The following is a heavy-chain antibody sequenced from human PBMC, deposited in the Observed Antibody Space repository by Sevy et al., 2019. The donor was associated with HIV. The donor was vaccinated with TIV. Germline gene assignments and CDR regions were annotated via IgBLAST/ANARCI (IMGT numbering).Heavy chain of an antibody. D-gene: IGHD3-22*01. CDR2: ISVYNGKT. CDR3: SRRGAFEYDSSGFQSH. V-gene: IGHV1-18*01. CDR1: GYTFTSFG. J-gene: IGHJ4*02. Sequence: ASVKVSCKTSGYTFTSFGISWLRQAPGQGLEWVGWISVYNGKTNYAQKFQGRITLTSDTSTRTAYMELRSLRSDDTAVYYCSRRGAFEYDSSGFQSHWGQGTLVTVSS.